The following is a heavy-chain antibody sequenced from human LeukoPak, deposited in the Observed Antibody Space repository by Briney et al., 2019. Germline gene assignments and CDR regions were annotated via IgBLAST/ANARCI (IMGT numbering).Heavy chain of an antibody. CDR3: ARLDCYGVVGCSNH. Sequence: SETLSLTCSVSGDSVTAYYWNWIRQATGKGLEWIGYVSHDGTTNYTPSLRSRVVMSVDTANNTISLSLTSVTAADTGVYYCARLDCYGVVGCSNHWGRGTPVTVS. CDR1: GDSVTAYY. J-gene: IGHJ5*02. D-gene: IGHD3/OR15-3a*01. V-gene: IGHV4-59*08. CDR2: VSHDGTT.